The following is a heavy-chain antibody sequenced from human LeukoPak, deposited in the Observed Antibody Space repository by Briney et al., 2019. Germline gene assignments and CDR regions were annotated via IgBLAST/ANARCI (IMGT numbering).Heavy chain of an antibody. Sequence: SETLSLTCTVSGGSVSTNYLNWVRQPPGRGLEWIGLMYYSRSTKYKPSLKSRVTISVDTSKNQFSLKLSSVTAADTAVYYCARGRFLDAFDIWGQGTMVTVSS. V-gene: IGHV4-59*02. J-gene: IGHJ3*02. CDR3: ARGRFLDAFDI. CDR1: GGSVSTNY. CDR2: MYYSRST. D-gene: IGHD3-3*01.